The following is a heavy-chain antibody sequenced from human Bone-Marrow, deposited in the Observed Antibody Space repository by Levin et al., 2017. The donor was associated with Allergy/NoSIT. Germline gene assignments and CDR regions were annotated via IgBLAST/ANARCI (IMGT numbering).Heavy chain of an antibody. V-gene: IGHV5-51*01. CDR2: IYPHDFET. J-gene: IGHJ4*02. D-gene: IGHD4-17*01. Sequence: PGESLKISCQGSGYDFTNYWITWVRQTPGKGLEWMGIIYPHDFETRYSPSFQGQVTISVDKSVSTAYLQWNSLKAPDAAIYYCARVAYGDYGPFDYWGQGTRVTVSS. CDR3: ARVAYGDYGPFDY. CDR1: GYDFTNYW.